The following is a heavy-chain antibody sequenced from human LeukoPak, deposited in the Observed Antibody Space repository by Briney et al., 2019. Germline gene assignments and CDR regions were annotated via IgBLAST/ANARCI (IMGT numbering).Heavy chain of an antibody. J-gene: IGHJ4*02. V-gene: IGHV1-2*02. CDR1: GYTFTGYY. Sequence: ASVKVSCKASGYTFTGYYMHWVRQAPGQGLEWMGWINPNSGGTNYAQKFQGGVTMTRDTSISTAYMELSRLRSDDTAVYYCARGYDYVWGTEKGTFDYWGQGTLVTVSS. CDR2: INPNSGGT. D-gene: IGHD3-16*01. CDR3: ARGYDYVWGTEKGTFDY.